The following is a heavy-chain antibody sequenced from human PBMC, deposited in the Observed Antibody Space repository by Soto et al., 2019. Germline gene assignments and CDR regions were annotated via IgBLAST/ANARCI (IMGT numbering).Heavy chain of an antibody. V-gene: IGHV1-69*05. CDR3: VRDYASDSGVLLDF. CDR2: IIPIFGTA. CDR1: GGTFSSYA. J-gene: IGHJ4*02. Sequence: SVKVSCKASGGTFSSYAISWVRQAPGQGLEWMGGIIPIFGTANYAQKFQGRVTITKDTSATTAYMELSRLIPEDTAVYYCVRDYASDSGVLLDFWDQGTLVTVSS. D-gene: IGHD3-22*01.